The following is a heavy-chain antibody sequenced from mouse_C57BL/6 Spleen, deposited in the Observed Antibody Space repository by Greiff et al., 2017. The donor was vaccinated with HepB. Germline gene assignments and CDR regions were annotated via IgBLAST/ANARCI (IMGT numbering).Heavy chain of an antibody. CDR1: GYTFTSYW. D-gene: IGHD2-3*01. Sequence: QVHVKQPGTELVKPGASVKLSCKASGYTFTSYWMHWVKQRPGQGLEWIGNINPSNGGTNYNEKFKSKATLTVDKSSSTAYMQLSSLTSEDSAVYYCARDGYYDYFDYWGQGTTLTVSS. V-gene: IGHV1-53*01. J-gene: IGHJ2*01. CDR3: ARDGYYDYFDY. CDR2: INPSNGGT.